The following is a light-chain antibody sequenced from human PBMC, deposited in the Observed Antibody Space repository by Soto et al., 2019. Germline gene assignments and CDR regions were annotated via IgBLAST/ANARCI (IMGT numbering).Light chain of an antibody. V-gene: IGLV2-11*01. J-gene: IGLJ2*01. CDR1: SSDVGTYNY. CDR3: CSYAGSYAFVV. CDR2: DVS. Sequence: QSVLTQPRSVSGSPGQSVTISCTGTSSDVGTYNYVSWYQQYPGKAPKLMISDVSERPSGVPDRFSGSKSGNTASLTISGLQAEDEADYYCCSYAGSYAFVVFGGGTKVTV.